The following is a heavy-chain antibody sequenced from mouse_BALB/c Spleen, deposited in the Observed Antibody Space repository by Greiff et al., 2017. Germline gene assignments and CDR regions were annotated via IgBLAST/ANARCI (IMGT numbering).Heavy chain of an antibody. J-gene: IGHJ1*01. CDR2: ISYSGST. CDR1: GYSITSDYA. D-gene: IGHD1-2*01. Sequence: EVQLQESGPGLVKPSQSLSLTCTVTGYSITSDYAWNWLRQFPGNKLEWMGYISYSGSTSYNPSLKSRISITRDTSKNQFFLQLNSVTTEDTATYYCAREGGYYGSRYFDVWGAGTTVTVSS. CDR3: AREGGYYGSRYFDV. V-gene: IGHV3-2*02.